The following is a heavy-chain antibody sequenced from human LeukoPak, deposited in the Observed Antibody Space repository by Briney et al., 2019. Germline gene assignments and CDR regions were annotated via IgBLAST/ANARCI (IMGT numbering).Heavy chain of an antibody. Sequence: GRSLRLSCAASGFTFSSYAMHWVRQAPGKGLEWVAVISYDGSNKYYADSVKGRFTISRDNSKNTLYLQMNSLRAEDTAVYYCARGAEWELQTYFDYWGQGTLVTVSS. J-gene: IGHJ4*02. CDR2: ISYDGSNK. D-gene: IGHD1-26*01. CDR1: GFTFSSYA. CDR3: ARGAEWELQTYFDY. V-gene: IGHV3-30-3*01.